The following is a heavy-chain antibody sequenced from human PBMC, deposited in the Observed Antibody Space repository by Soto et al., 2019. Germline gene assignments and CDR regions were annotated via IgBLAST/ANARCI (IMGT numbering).Heavy chain of an antibody. V-gene: IGHV1-69*01. CDR1: GGTFSSYA. CDR3: AFPPRTGYQYGMDV. J-gene: IGHJ6*02. CDR2: IIPIFETP. Sequence: QVQLVQSGAEVKKPGSSVKVSCEASGGTFSSYAISWVRQAPGQGLEWMGGIIPIFETPNYAQKFQGRVTITADEFTSTAYMELSSLRSEDTAVYYCAFPPRTGYQYGMDVWGQGTTVTVSS.